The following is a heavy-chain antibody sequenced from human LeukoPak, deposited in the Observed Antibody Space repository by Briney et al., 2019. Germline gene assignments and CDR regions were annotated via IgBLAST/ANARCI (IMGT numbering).Heavy chain of an antibody. Sequence: GGSLRLSCAVSGITLSNYGMSWVRQAPGKGLEWVAGISNSGGSTNYADSVKGRFTISRDNPKNTLYLQMNSLRAEDTAVYFCAKRGIVIRAVIIVGFHKEAYYFDYWGQGALVTVSS. CDR2: ISNSGGST. CDR1: GITLSNYG. J-gene: IGHJ4*02. D-gene: IGHD3-10*01. CDR3: AKRGIVIRAVIIVGFHKEAYYFDY. V-gene: IGHV3-23*01.